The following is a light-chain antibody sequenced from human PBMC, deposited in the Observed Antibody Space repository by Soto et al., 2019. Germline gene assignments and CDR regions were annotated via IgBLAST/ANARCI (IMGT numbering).Light chain of an antibody. V-gene: IGKV3-15*01. CDR3: HQYNFWPT. Sequence: EIVMSQSPATLSVYPGERATLSCRAGQSVSTNLAWYQQKPGQSPRLLIYGTSTRATDIPARFSGSGSGTEFTLTISSLQSEDSAVYYCHQYNFWPTFGQGTKVDI. CDR1: QSVSTN. J-gene: IGKJ1*01. CDR2: GTS.